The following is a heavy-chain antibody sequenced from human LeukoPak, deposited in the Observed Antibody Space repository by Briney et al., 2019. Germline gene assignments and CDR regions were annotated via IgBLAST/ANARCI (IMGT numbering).Heavy chain of an antibody. J-gene: IGHJ4*02. CDR2: MSYGGQNE. CDR3: ARDGAYGGFDY. CDR1: GLTFSGYD. D-gene: IGHD3-16*01. V-gene: IGHV3-30*03. Sequence: GGSLRLSCAASGLTFSGYDMHWVRQAPGKGPEWVAVMSYGGQNERYADSVKGRFTISRDNSKNTLYLQMNSLRAEDTAVYYCARDGAYGGFDYWGQGTLVTVSS.